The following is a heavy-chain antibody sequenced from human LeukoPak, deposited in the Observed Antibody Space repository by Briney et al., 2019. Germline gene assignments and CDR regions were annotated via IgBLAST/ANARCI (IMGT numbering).Heavy chain of an antibody. V-gene: IGHV1-2*02. CDR3: ARVAWNYDFWSGNLGGEEARFAP. CDR2: INPNSGGT. J-gene: IGHJ5*02. Sequence: ASVKVSCKASGYTFTGYYMHWVRQAPGQGLEWMGWINPNSGGTNYAQKFQGRVTMTRDTSISTAYMELSSLRSEDTAVYYCARVAWNYDFWSGNLGGEEARFAPWGQGTLATVSS. CDR1: GYTFTGYY. D-gene: IGHD3-3*01.